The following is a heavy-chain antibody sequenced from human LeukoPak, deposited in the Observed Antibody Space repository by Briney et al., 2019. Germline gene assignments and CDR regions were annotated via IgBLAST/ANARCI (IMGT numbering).Heavy chain of an antibody. CDR3: ARGPFYYDSSGYYRY. CDR2: IHTSGNT. J-gene: IGHJ4*02. Sequence: PSETLSLTCTVSGGSISSGSYCWSWIRQPAGKGLEWIGHIHTSGNTNYNSSLKSRVTISVDTSKNQFSLKLSSVTAADTAVYYCARGPFYYDSSGYYRYWGQGTLVTVSS. CDR1: GGSISSGSYC. V-gene: IGHV4-61*09. D-gene: IGHD3-22*01.